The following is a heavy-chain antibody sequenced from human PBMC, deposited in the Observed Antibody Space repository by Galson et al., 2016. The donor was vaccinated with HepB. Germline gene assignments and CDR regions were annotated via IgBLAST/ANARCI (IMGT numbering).Heavy chain of an antibody. D-gene: IGHD3-10*01. CDR2: IHSSGTT. CDR3: ARESEVRGLMSGMDV. V-gene: IGHV4-59*01. CDR1: GASISGYY. Sequence: SETLSLTCIVSGASISGYYWIWIRQSPGKGLEWIGYIHSSGTTNSKPSLRNRVTISVDTSKNQFSLRLSSVTPADTAVYYCARESEVRGLMSGMDVWGPGTTVTVSS. J-gene: IGHJ6*02.